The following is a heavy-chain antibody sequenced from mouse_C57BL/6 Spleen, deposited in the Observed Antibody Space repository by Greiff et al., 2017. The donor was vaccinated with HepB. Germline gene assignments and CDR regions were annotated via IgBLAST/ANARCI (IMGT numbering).Heavy chain of an antibody. V-gene: IGHV14-4*01. J-gene: IGHJ1*03. Sequence: VQLQQSGAELVRPGASVKLSCTASGFNIKDDYMHWVKQRPEQGLEWIGWIDPENGDTEYASKFQGKATITADTSSNTAYLQLSSLTSEDTAVYYCTTRITTVVAHWYFDVWGTGTTVTVSS. CDR1: GFNIKDDY. D-gene: IGHD1-1*01. CDR3: TTRITTVVAHWYFDV. CDR2: IDPENGDT.